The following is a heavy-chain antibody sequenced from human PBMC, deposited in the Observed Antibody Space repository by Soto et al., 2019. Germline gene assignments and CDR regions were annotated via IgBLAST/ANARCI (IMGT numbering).Heavy chain of an antibody. J-gene: IGHJ4*02. CDR3: ARDPRTYYFDY. CDR1: GFTFSSYG. CDR2: IWYDGSNK. V-gene: IGHV3-33*01. Sequence: QVQLVESGGGVVQPGRSLRLSCAASGFTFSSYGMHWVRQAPGKGLEWVAVIWYDGSNKYYADSVKGRFTISRDNSKNTLYLQMNSLRAEDTAVYYCARDPRTYYFDYWGQGTLVTVSS.